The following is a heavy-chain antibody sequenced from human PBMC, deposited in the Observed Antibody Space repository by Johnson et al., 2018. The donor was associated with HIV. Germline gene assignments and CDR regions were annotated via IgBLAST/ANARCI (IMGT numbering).Heavy chain of an antibody. CDR2: ISYDGSNK. CDR3: ARGKTGYDAFDI. V-gene: IGHV3-30*04. J-gene: IGHJ3*02. CDR1: GFTFSSYA. D-gene: IGHD3-9*01. Sequence: VQLVESGGGVVQPGRSLRLSCAASGFTFSSYAMHWVRQAPGKGLEWVAVISYDGSNKYYADSVKGRFTISRDNSKNTLYLQMNSLRAEDTAGYYWARGKTGYDAFDIWGQGTMVTVSS.